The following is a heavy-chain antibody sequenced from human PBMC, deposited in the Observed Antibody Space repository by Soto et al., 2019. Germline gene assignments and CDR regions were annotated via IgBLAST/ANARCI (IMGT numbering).Heavy chain of an antibody. CDR2: INHSGST. CDR3: AIVIGDDFCSGYFSIGGYSMDV. D-gene: IGHD3-3*01. Sequence: SETVSLTCAVYGGSLSGSDWSWIRQPPGKGQEWIGEINHSGSTNYNPSLKSRVTISVDTSKNQFSLKLSSVTAADTAVYYCAIVIGDDFCSGYFSIGGYSMDVWRKGTTVT. CDR1: GGSLSGSD. J-gene: IGHJ6*03. V-gene: IGHV4-34*01.